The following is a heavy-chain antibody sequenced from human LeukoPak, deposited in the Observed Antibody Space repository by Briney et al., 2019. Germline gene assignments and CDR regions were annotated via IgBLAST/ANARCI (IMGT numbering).Heavy chain of an antibody. CDR2: ISSSGSTI. Sequence: PGGSLRLSCAASGFTFSDYYMSWIRQAPGKGLEWVSYISSSGSTIYYADTLKGRFTISRDNAKNSLYLQMNSLRAEDTAVYYCARPRFWFGELLEAFDIWGQGTMVTVSS. CDR3: ARPRFWFGELLEAFDI. J-gene: IGHJ3*02. CDR1: GFTFSDYY. D-gene: IGHD3-10*01. V-gene: IGHV3-11*01.